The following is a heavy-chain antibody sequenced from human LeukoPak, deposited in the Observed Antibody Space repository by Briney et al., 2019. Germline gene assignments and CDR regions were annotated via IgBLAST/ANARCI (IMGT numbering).Heavy chain of an antibody. J-gene: IGHJ4*02. Sequence: SETLSLTCTVSGGSISSYYWNWIRQSPGKGLEWIGYICYSGSTNYNPSLKSRATISVDTSKNQFSLKLSSVTAADTAVYYCARPSSSSWYGGFDYWGQGTLVTVSS. CDR3: ARPSSSSWYGGFDY. CDR1: GGSISSYY. CDR2: ICYSGST. D-gene: IGHD6-13*01. V-gene: IGHV4-59*01.